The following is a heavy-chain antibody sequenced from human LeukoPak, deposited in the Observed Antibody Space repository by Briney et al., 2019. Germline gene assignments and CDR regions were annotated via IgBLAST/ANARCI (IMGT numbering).Heavy chain of an antibody. CDR2: IYYSGST. J-gene: IGHJ4*02. V-gene: IGHV4-39*01. Sequence: SETLSLTCTDSGGSISSSSYYWGWIRQPPGKGLEWIGSIYYSGSTYYNPSLKSRVTISVDTSKNQFSLKLSSVTAADTAVYYCARLMFDFWSGYLWGAYFDYWGQGTLVTVSS. CDR3: ARLMFDFWSGYLWGAYFDY. D-gene: IGHD3-3*01. CDR1: GGSISSSSYY.